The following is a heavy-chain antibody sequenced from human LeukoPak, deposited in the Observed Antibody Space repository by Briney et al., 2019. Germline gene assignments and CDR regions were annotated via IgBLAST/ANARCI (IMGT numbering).Heavy chain of an antibody. V-gene: IGHV3-48*03. CDR1: GFTFSSYE. Sequence: GGSLRLSCAASGFTFSSYEMNWVRQAPGKGLEWVSYISSSGSTIYYADSVKGRFTISRDNAKNSLYLQMNSLRAEDTAVYYCARRIQVRTTFDCWGQGTLVTVSS. D-gene: IGHD2/OR15-2a*01. J-gene: IGHJ4*02. CDR3: ARRIQVRTTFDC. CDR2: ISSSGSTI.